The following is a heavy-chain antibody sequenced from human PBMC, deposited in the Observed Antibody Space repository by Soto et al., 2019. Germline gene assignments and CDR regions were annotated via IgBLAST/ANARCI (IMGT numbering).Heavy chain of an antibody. CDR2: IYRTGST. Sequence: AETLSLTCAVSGGSFTSNNWWTWVRQPPGQGLEWIGEIYRTGSTNYNPSLKSRVTISLDKSENQFSLKVTSLTAADTAVYYCASRVPGTGVEYWGHGTLVTVSS. CDR1: GGSFTSNNW. CDR3: ASRVPGTGVEY. J-gene: IGHJ4*01. D-gene: IGHD2-8*02. V-gene: IGHV4-4*02.